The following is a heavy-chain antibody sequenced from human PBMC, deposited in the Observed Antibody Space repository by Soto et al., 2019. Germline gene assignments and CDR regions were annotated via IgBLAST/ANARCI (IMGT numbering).Heavy chain of an antibody. CDR1: GFTFSNYA. CDR2: IRGSGTGT. D-gene: IGHD1-1*01. Sequence: LRLSCVASGFTFSNYAMTWVRQAPGKGLEWVSAIRGSGTGTYYADSVKGRFTISRDNSKNTVYLQMSSLRAEDTAMYFCAKDWRSTGTTFFDYWGQGTQVTVSS. V-gene: IGHV3-23*01. J-gene: IGHJ4*02. CDR3: AKDWRSTGTTFFDY.